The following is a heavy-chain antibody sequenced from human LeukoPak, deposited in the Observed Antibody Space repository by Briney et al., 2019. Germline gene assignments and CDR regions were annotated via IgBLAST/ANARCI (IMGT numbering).Heavy chain of an antibody. CDR2: IYYSGST. CDR1: GGSISSSSYY. D-gene: IGHD6-6*01. J-gene: IGHJ4*02. Sequence: SETLSLTCTVSGGSISSSSYYWGWLRQPPGKGLEWIGSIYYSGSTYYNPSLKSRVTISVDTSKNQFSLKLSSVTAADTAVYYCARQRGIAARPNFDYWGQGTLVTVSS. CDR3: ARQRGIAARPNFDY. V-gene: IGHV4-39*01.